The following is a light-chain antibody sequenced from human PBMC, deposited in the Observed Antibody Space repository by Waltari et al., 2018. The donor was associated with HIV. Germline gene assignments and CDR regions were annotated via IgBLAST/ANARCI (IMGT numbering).Light chain of an antibody. Sequence: QSVLTQPPSASGTPGQRVTISCSGSSSNIGRNTVNWYHQLPGTAPKLLIYTNTQRPSGVPDRFSGSKSGTSASLAISGLQSEDEADYYCAAWDDSLNGWVFGGGTKLTVL. J-gene: IGLJ3*02. CDR3: AAWDDSLNGWV. CDR1: SSNIGRNT. CDR2: TNT. V-gene: IGLV1-44*01.